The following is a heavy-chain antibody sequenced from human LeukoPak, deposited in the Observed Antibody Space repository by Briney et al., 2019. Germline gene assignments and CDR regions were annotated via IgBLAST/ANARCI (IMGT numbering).Heavy chain of an antibody. Sequence: SETLSLTCAVSGGSISTYYWSWIRQPPGKGLEWIGYIHYSGSTNYNPSLKSRVTISVDTSKNQFSLKLSSVTAADTAVYYCARGYFDNSGYSAPFHYWGQGTLVTVSS. D-gene: IGHD3-22*01. J-gene: IGHJ4*02. CDR3: ARGYFDNSGYSAPFHY. V-gene: IGHV4-59*01. CDR1: GGSISTYY. CDR2: IHYSGST.